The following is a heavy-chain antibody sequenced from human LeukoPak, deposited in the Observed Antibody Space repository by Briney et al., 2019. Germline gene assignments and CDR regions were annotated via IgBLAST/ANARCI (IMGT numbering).Heavy chain of an antibody. D-gene: IGHD5-24*01. CDR1: GYTFTSYY. V-gene: IGHV1-46*01. CDR2: INPSGGST. Sequence: ASVKVSCXASGYTFTSYYMHWVRQAPGQGLEWMGIINPSGGSTSYAQKFQGRVTMTRDTSTSTVYMELSSLRSEDTAVYYCARDKMAGRDGYNFGIFDIWGQGTMVTVSS. J-gene: IGHJ3*02. CDR3: ARDKMAGRDGYNFGIFDI.